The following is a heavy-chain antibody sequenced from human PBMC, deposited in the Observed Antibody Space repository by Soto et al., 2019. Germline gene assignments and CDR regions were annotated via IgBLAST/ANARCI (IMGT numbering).Heavy chain of an antibody. V-gene: IGHV4-34*01. CDR2: INQSGGT. Sequence: PSETLSLTCAVYGASLSGFDWSWIRQPQGRGLEWIGEINQSGGTNYNPSLKSRVTISMDASKKQFSLRLKSVTAADTAIYYCARDPYANAFDVWGRGTMVTVSS. D-gene: IGHD2-2*01. CDR1: GASLSGFD. CDR3: ARDPYANAFDV. J-gene: IGHJ3*01.